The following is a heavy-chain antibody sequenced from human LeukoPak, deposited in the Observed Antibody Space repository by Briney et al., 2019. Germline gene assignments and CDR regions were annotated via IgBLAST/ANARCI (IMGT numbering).Heavy chain of an antibody. D-gene: IGHD1-26*01. Sequence: GGSLRLSCAASGFTFSSYSMNWVRQAPGKGLEWVSSISSSSSYIYYADSVKGRFTISRDNAKNSLYLQMNSLRADDTAVYYCARGTYSGSSYYFDYWGQGTLVTVSS. CDR1: GFTFSSYS. J-gene: IGHJ4*02. CDR2: ISSSSSYI. CDR3: ARGTYSGSSYYFDY. V-gene: IGHV3-21*01.